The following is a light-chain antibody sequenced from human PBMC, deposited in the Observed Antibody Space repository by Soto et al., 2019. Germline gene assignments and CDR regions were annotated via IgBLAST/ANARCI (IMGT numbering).Light chain of an antibody. J-gene: IGLJ2*01. CDR3: ATWDDSLTGPAV. V-gene: IGLV1-44*01. CDR1: SSNIGSYA. Sequence: QSVLTQPPSASGTPGQRVTISCSGSSSNIGSYAVNWYQQLPGTAPKLLIYSNDQRPSGVPDRFSGSKSGTSASLAIGGLQPEDEADYYCATWDDSLTGPAVFGGGTKLTVL. CDR2: SND.